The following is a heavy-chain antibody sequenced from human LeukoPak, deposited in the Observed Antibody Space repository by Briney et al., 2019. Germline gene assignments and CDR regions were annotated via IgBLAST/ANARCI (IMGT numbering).Heavy chain of an antibody. CDR1: GYTFTHYV. Sequence: ASVKVSCKTSGYTFTHYVISWVRQAPGQGLEWMGRISPYNGNTNYAQKLQGRVTMTTDTSTSTAYMELRSLRPDDTAMYYCARRGVYYYDSSGRANYYFDYWGQGTLVTVSS. CDR3: ARRGVYYYDSSGRANYYFDY. V-gene: IGHV1-18*01. CDR2: ISPYNGNT. J-gene: IGHJ4*02. D-gene: IGHD3-22*01.